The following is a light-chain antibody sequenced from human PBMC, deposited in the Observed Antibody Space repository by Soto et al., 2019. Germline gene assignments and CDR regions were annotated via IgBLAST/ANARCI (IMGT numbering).Light chain of an antibody. CDR3: QQSYSTPPT. J-gene: IGKJ1*01. CDR1: QSISSY. Sequence: DIQMTQSPSSLSASVGDRVTITCRASQSISSYLNWYQQKPGKAPKLLIYAASSLQSGVPSRFSGSGSGSDFTLTISSLQPEDSATYYCQQSYSTPPTF. V-gene: IGKV1-39*01. CDR2: AAS.